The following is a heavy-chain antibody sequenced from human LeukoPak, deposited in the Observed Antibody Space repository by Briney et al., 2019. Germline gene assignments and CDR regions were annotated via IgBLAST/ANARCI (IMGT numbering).Heavy chain of an antibody. V-gene: IGHV3-30*18. J-gene: IGHJ4*02. D-gene: IGHD6-13*01. CDR3: AKALASAEGAY. CDR1: GFTFGSYA. CDR2: ISFDGSNK. Sequence: PGGSLSLSCAASGFTFGSYAMHWVRQAPGKGLEWVGGISFDGSNKYYADSVKGRLTISRDNSKNTLYLQVNSLRTEDTAVYYCAKALASAEGAYWGQGTLVTVSS.